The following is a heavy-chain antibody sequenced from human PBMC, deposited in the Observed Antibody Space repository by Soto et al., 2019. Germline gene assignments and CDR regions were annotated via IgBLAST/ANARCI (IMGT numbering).Heavy chain of an antibody. J-gene: IGHJ5*02. CDR3: ARDAFIDSRVAEYDP. CDR1: GLTFSTYA. V-gene: IGHV3-30-3*01. Sequence: QVRRVESGGGAVQPGDSLRLSCDASGLTFSTYALHWVRQAPGKGLEWVAFISYTGDNQYYADSVKGRFTVSRDNSKNIASLQMTSLNPEEAAVYYCARDAFIDSRVAEYDPWGQGTLGSVSS. D-gene: IGHD3-10*01. CDR2: ISYTGDNQ.